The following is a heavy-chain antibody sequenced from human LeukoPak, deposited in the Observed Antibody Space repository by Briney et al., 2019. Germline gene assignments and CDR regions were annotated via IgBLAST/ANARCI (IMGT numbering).Heavy chain of an antibody. CDR3: ARAAYDYVWGSYRTTTTLDY. CDR2: INWNGGST. Sequence: GGSLRLSCAASGFTFDDYGMSWVRQAPGKGLEWVSGINWNGGSTGYADSVKGRFTISRDNAKNSLYLQMNSLRAEDTALYHCARAAYDYVWGSYRTTTTLDYWGQGTLVTVSS. D-gene: IGHD3-16*02. CDR1: GFTFDDYG. J-gene: IGHJ4*02. V-gene: IGHV3-20*01.